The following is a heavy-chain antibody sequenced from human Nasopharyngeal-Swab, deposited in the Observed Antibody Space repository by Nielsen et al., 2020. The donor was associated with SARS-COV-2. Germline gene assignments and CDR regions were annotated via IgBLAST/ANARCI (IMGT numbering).Heavy chain of an antibody. CDR2: IAYDGRTK. CDR1: GLPFSAYG. D-gene: IGHD2/OR15-2a*01. CDR3: AREGIDAFDI. V-gene: IGHV3-30*02. Sequence: GGSLRLSCAAAGLPFSAYGMHWVRQAPGRGLEWLTFIAYDGRTKYSADSVRGRFTVSRDNSKGTLHLQMSSLRAEDTATYYCAREGIDAFDIWGQGTMVTVSS. J-gene: IGHJ3*02.